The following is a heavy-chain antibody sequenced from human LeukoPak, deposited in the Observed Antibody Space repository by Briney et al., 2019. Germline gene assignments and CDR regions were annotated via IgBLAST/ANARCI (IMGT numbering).Heavy chain of an antibody. CDR2: ISWNSGSI. CDR3: AKAIAAAGFDAFDI. CDR1: GFTFDDYA. V-gene: IGHV3-9*01. Sequence: PGRSLRLSCAASGFTFDDYAMHWVRQAPGKGLEWVSGISWNSGSIGYADSVKGRFTISRDNAKNSLYLQMNSLRAEDTALYYCAKAIAAAGFDAFDIWGQGTMVTVSS. J-gene: IGHJ3*02. D-gene: IGHD6-13*01.